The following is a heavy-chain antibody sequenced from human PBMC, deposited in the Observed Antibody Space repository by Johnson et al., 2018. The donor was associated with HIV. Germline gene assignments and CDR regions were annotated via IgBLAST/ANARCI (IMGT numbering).Heavy chain of an antibody. CDR3: AKDRIGLTMVPRAFDF. D-gene: IGHD3-10*01. V-gene: IGHV3-33*06. J-gene: IGHJ3*01. CDR1: GFTFDDYG. Sequence: QVQLVESGGGVVQPGRSLRLSCAASGFTFDDYGMHWVRQAPGKGLEWVAVIWYDGSNKYYADSVKGRFTISRDSSKNTLYLQMNSLRAEDTAVYYCAKDRIGLTMVPRAFDFWGQGTMVTVSS. CDR2: IWYDGSNK.